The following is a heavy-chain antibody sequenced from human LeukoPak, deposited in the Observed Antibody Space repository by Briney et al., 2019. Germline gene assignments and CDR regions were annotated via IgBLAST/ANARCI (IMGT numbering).Heavy chain of an antibody. J-gene: IGHJ4*02. D-gene: IGHD2-21*02. CDR1: GFTFSSYV. V-gene: IGHV3-30*04. CDR2: ISYDGSNE. CDR3: ARDPEYCGGDCREIYYFDY. Sequence: GGSLRLSCAASGFTFSSYVMHWVRQAPGKGLEWVAIISYDGSNEYYADSVKGRFTISRDNSKNTLYLQMNSLRAEDTAVYYCARDPEYCGGDCREIYYFDYWGQGTLVTVSS.